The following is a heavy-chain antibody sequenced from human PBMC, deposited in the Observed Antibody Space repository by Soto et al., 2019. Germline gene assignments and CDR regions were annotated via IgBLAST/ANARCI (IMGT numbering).Heavy chain of an antibody. CDR1: GFTLSSYG. J-gene: IGHJ4*02. CDR2: IWYDGDKK. D-gene: IGHD2-15*01. CDR3: ARGSAGSESVVVVPAIDFSSFDT. V-gene: IGHV3-33*01. Sequence: QVQLVESGGGVVQPGRSLRLSCAASGFTLSSYGMHWVRQAPGKGLEWVAVIWYDGDKKYYADSVKVRFTISRDESKNTVYLNMSSLRGEDTGVYYCARGSAGSESVVVVPAIDFSSFDTWGQGTLVSVSS.